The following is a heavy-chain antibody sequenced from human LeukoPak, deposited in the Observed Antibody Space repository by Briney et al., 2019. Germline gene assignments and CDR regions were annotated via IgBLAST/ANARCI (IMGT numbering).Heavy chain of an antibody. J-gene: IGHJ4*02. CDR2: IYYSGST. CDR1: GGSISSYY. Sequence: KPSETLSLTCTVSGGSISSYYWSWIRQPPGKGLEWIGYIYYSGSTNYNPTLKSRVTISVDTSKNQFSLKLSSVTAADTAVYYCARATDGDYSADYWGQGTLVTVSS. CDR3: ARATDGDYSADY. V-gene: IGHV4-59*01. D-gene: IGHD4-17*01.